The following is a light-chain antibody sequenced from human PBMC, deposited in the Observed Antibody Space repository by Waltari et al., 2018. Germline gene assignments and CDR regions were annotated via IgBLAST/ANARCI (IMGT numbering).Light chain of an antibody. V-gene: IGKV2-28*01. Sequence: VLTLSPLSLPVTRGEPASISCRSSQSLLYSNGYNYLDWYLQKPGQSPQLLIYLGSNRASGVPNRFSGSGSGTDFTLKISRVEAEDVGVYYCMQALQVPPTFGGGTKVEIK. CDR2: LGS. CDR1: QSLLYSNGYNY. J-gene: IGKJ4*01. CDR3: MQALQVPPT.